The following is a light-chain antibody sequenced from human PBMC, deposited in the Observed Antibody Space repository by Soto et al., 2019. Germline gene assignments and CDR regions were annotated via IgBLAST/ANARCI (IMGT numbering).Light chain of an antibody. Sequence: QSVLTQPASVSGSPGQSITFPCTGSSDDIGNFNLVSWYQQYPGKAPKLILYEVNKRPLGVSDRFSGSKSGNTASLTISGLQAEDEADYHCCSSAGSRWVFGGGTKVTVL. CDR3: CSSAGSRWV. V-gene: IGLV2-23*02. J-gene: IGLJ3*02. CDR1: SDDIGNFNL. CDR2: EVN.